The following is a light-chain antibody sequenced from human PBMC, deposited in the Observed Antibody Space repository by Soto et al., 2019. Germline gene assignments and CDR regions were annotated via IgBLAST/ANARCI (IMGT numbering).Light chain of an antibody. V-gene: IGKV3-15*01. CDR1: QSVSRN. Sequence: EIVMTQSPATLSVSPGERATVSCRASQSVSRNLAWYQQKPGQAPRLLIYGASSRATGIPVRFSGSGSGTEFTLTISSLQSEDFAVYFCQQYNDFQYTFGPGTKLEI. CDR3: QQYNDFQYT. CDR2: GAS. J-gene: IGKJ2*01.